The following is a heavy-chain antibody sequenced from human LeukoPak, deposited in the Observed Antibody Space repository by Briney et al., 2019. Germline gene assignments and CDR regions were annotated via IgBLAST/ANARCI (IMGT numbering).Heavy chain of an antibody. CDR2: ISGSGGST. J-gene: IGHJ3*01. CDR3: AKVGVYYDSSGYYLN. CDR1: GFTFSSYA. V-gene: IGHV3-23*01. Sequence: GGSLRLSCAASGFTFSSYAMSWVRQAPGKGLKWVSAISGSGGSTYYADSVKGRFTISRDNSKNTLYLQMNSLRAEDTAVYYCAKVGVYYDSSGYYLNWGQGTMVTVSS. D-gene: IGHD3-22*01.